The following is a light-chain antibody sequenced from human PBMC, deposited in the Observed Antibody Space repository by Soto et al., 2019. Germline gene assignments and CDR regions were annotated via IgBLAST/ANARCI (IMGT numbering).Light chain of an antibody. CDR1: SSDVGGYNY. CDR2: EVS. V-gene: IGLV2-14*01. J-gene: IGLJ1*01. Sequence: QSALTQPASVSGSPGQSITISCTGTSSDVGGYNYVSWYQQHPGQAPKLMIYEVSNRPSGVSKRFSGSTSGNTASRTISGLQAEDEADYYCSSYTSSSTYVFGTGTKVTVL. CDR3: SSYTSSSTYV.